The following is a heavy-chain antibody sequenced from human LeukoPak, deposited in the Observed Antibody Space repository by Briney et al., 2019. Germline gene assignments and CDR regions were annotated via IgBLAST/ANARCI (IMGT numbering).Heavy chain of an antibody. CDR2: INSDGSST. CDR3: ARGGVNWGYWYFDL. D-gene: IGHD7-27*01. V-gene: IGHV3-74*01. Sequence: GGSLRLSCAAPGFTFSSNWMHWVRQAPGKGPAWVSRINSDGSSTSYTDSVKGRFTISRDNAKNTLYLQMNSLRAEDTAVYYCARGGVNWGYWYFDLWGRGTLVTVSS. J-gene: IGHJ2*01. CDR1: GFTFSSNW.